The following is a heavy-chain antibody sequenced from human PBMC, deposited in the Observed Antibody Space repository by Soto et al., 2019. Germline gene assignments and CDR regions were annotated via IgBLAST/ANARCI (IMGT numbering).Heavy chain of an antibody. CDR3: ARVSLGYYYYMDV. J-gene: IGHJ6*03. D-gene: IGHD3-3*01. Sequence: LSCAASGFTFSRHWMSWVRQAPGKGLDWVANMDQDGSEKYYVESVKGRFTISRDNAKNSLYLQMNSLRAEDTAVYYCARVSLGYYYYMDVWGKG. V-gene: IGHV3-7*01. CDR2: MDQDGSEK. CDR1: GFTFSRHW.